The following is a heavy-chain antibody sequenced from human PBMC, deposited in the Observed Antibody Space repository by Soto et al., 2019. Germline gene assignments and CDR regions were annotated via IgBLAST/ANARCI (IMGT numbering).Heavy chain of an antibody. CDR3: ARGLYAYNEVGIGY. V-gene: IGHV3-23*01. Sequence: VGSLRLSCAASGFPFSNYPMSWVRQAPGKGLEWVSSISGSGGTIYYAASVKGRFTISRDNSKNTLYLQMNSLRAEDAAVYYCARGLYAYNEVGIGYWGQGTLVTVSS. CDR1: GFPFSNYP. D-gene: IGHD2-2*01. CDR2: ISGSGGTI. J-gene: IGHJ4*02.